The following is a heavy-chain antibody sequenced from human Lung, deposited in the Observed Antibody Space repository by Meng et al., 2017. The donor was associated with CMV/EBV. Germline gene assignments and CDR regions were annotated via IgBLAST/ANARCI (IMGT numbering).Heavy chain of an antibody. J-gene: IGHJ6*02. CDR3: ARVTIFGAYVMDV. CDR2: IIPIFGTA. V-gene: IGHV1-69*05. Sequence: SVXVSXXASGGTFSSYAISWVRQAPGQGLEWMGGIIPIFGTANYAQKFQGRVTITTDESTSTAYMELSSLRSEDTAVYYCARVTIFGAYVMDVWGQGTTVTVSS. CDR1: GGTFSSYA. D-gene: IGHD3-3*01.